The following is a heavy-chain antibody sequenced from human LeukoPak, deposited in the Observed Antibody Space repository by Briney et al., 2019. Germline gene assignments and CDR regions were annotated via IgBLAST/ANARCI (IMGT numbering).Heavy chain of an antibody. V-gene: IGHV3-66*01. D-gene: IGHD2-2*01. J-gene: IGHJ4*02. CDR1: GFTVSSNY. CDR2: IYSGGST. Sequence: GGSLRLSCAASGFTVSSNYMSWVRQAPGKGLEWVSVIYSGGSTYYADSVKGRFTISRDNSKNTLYLQMNSLRAEDTAVYYCARDASPYCSSTSCYAHWGQGTLVTVSS. CDR3: ARDASPYCSSTSCYAH.